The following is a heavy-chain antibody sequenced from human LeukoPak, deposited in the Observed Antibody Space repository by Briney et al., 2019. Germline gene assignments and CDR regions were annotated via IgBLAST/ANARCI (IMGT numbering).Heavy chain of an antibody. J-gene: IGHJ3*02. CDR3: TRDNYYDTSDKPLTAFDI. D-gene: IGHD3-22*01. CDR2: ISKDGNNK. V-gene: IGHV3-30-3*01. CDR1: GFTFNKHA. Sequence: GRSLRLSCAASGFTFNKHAMHWVRQARGKGLELVALISKDGNNKYYADSVQGRFSISRDNSKNTLYLQMNSLRAEDTALYYCTRDNYYDTSDKPLTAFDIWGQGTMVTVSS.